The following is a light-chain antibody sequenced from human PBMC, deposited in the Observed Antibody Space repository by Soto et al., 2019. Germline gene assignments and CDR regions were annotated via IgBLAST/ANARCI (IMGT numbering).Light chain of an antibody. CDR3: QQYSDYSA. J-gene: IGKJ1*01. CDR2: EAS. CDR1: QSISNW. V-gene: IGKV1-5*03. Sequence: DIQMTQSPSTLSASVGDRVTITCRASQSISNWLAWYQQKPGKAPKVLIYEASSLESGVPSRFSGSGSGTEFTLTINSLQPDDYATYYCQQYSDYSAFGQGTKVEIK.